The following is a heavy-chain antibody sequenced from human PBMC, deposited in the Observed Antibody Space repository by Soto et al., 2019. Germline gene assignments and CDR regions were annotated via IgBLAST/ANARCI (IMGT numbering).Heavy chain of an antibody. D-gene: IGHD3-9*01. CDR1: GYTFTDYY. V-gene: IGHV1-69-2*01. J-gene: IGHJ6*02. Sequence: EVQLVQSGAEVKKPGATVKISCKVSGYTFTDYYMHWVQQAPGKGLEWMGLVDPEDGETIYAEKFQGRVTITADTSTDTAYMDLSSLISEDTAVYYCATPAGVHYDISTGPAPWSYYYGMDVCGQGTTVTVSS. CDR3: ATPAGVHYDISTGPAPWSYYYGMDV. CDR2: VDPEDGET.